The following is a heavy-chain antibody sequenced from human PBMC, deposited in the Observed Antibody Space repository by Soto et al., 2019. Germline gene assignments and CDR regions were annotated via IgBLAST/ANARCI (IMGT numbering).Heavy chain of an antibody. D-gene: IGHD4-17*01. Sequence: SDTLSLPCTVSGGSVTNTSYYWVWILQSPGKGLEWIGSVYCRGRSYSKSSVKSRVTISVDTSKNQFSLNFNSVTASDTALYYCVSQRTTVLTQAYFDYWGPGALVTGSS. V-gene: IGHV4-39*01. J-gene: IGHJ4*02. CDR2: VYCRGRS. CDR1: GGSVTNTSYY. CDR3: VSQRTTVLTQAYFDY.